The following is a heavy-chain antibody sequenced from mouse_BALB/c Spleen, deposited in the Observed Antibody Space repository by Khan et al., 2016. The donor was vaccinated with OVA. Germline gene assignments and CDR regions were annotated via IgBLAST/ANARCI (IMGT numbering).Heavy chain of an antibody. CDR2: IHHSGGT. Sequence: VQLQESGPGLVKPSPSLSFSCTVTGYSITSDYAWSWIRQFPGNLLEWMGYIHHSGGTSYLPSLQSQTSITRDTSTNQSFLQLNCVTTEDSATYYCARWFTYWGQGTLVTVS. J-gene: IGHJ3*01. CDR1: GYSITSDYA. V-gene: IGHV3-2*02. CDR3: ARWFTY.